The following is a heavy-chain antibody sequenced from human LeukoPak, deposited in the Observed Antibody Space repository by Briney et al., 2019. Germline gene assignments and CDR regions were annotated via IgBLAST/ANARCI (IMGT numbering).Heavy chain of an antibody. CDR2: ISYDGSNK. J-gene: IGHJ4*02. CDR3: GRGYDFWSGYSLNNDY. V-gene: IGHV3-30-3*01. D-gene: IGHD3-3*01. Sequence: GGSLRLSCAASGFTFSSYAMHWVRQAPGKGLEWVAVISYDGSNKYYADSVKGRFTISRDNSKNTLYLQMNSLRAEDTAVYYCGRGYDFWSGYSLNNDYWGQGTLVTVSS. CDR1: GFTFSSYA.